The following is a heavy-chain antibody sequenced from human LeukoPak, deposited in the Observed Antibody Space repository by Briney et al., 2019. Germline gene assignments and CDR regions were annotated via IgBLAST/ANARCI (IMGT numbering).Heavy chain of an antibody. Sequence: PSETLSLTCTVSGGSISSYYWSWIRQPPGKGPEWIGYIYYSGSTNYNPSLKSRVTISVDTSKNQFSLKLSSVTAADTAVYYCARICSSSCYGAFDIWGQGTMVTVSS. J-gene: IGHJ3*02. V-gene: IGHV4-59*01. CDR2: IYYSGST. CDR3: ARICSSSCYGAFDI. D-gene: IGHD6-13*01. CDR1: GGSISSYY.